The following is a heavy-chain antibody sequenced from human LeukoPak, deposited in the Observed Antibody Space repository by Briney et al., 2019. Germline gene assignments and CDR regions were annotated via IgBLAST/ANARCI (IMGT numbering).Heavy chain of an antibody. D-gene: IGHD6-13*01. CDR3: ARGSQLRIAAAVYNWFDP. CDR2: IYYSGST. V-gene: IGHV4-59*01. J-gene: IGHJ5*02. Sequence: SETLSLTCTVSGGSLSSYYWSWVRQPPGKGLEWIGYIYYSGSTNYNPSLKSRVTISVDTSKNQFSLKLSSVTAADTAVYYCARGSQLRIAAAVYNWFDPWGQGTLVTVSS. CDR1: GGSLSSYY.